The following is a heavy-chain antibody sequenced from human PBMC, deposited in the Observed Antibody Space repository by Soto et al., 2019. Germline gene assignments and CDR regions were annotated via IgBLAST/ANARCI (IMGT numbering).Heavy chain of an antibody. D-gene: IGHD6-6*01. J-gene: IGHJ4*02. CDR1: GYTFTGYY. Sequence: QMQLVQSGAEARKPGASVKVSCKTSGYTFTGYYLNWVRQAPGRGLEWVGWINPKTGDTNNAQKCQGRVTMTTDTSISTGYMELSGRKSDDTAVYYCVTGDHLVRWGQGTRVTVSS. CDR3: VTGDHLVR. V-gene: IGHV1-2*02. CDR2: INPKTGDT.